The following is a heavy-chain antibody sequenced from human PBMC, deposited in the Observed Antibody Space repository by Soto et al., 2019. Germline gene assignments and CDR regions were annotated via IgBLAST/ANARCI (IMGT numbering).Heavy chain of an antibody. Sequence: SETLSLTCTVSGDSIRSYYWSWIRQPPGKGLEWIGYIYDSGSTNYNPSLKSRVTISVDTSKSQFSLKLSSVTAADTAVYYCARDRAYYESSGLYFDYWGRGTLVTVSS. CDR3: ARDRAYYESSGLYFDY. V-gene: IGHV4-59*01. CDR1: GDSIRSYY. J-gene: IGHJ4*02. CDR2: IYDSGST. D-gene: IGHD3-22*01.